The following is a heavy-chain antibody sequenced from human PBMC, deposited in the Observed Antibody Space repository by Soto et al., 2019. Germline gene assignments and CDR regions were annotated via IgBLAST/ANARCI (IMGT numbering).Heavy chain of an antibody. CDR1: GDSVPSNSAA. D-gene: IGHD6-19*01. J-gene: IGHJ5*01. Sequence: TLSLTFAISGDSVPSNSAAWNWIRQSPSRGLGWLERTYYRDKRYNDYAISVNSRITINPDTSKYQFSLQLNSVTPEDTAVYYCARDAYTSGWYRFDPWGQGILVTVSS. CDR2: TYYRDKRYN. V-gene: IGHV6-1*01. CDR3: ARDAYTSGWYRFDP.